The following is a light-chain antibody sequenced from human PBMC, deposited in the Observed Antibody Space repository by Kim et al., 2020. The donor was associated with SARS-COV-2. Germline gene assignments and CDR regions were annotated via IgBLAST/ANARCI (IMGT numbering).Light chain of an antibody. CDR2: GAS. Sequence: EIVLTQSPGTLSLSPGERATPSCRASQSVSSSYLAWYQQKPGQAPRLLIYGASSRATGIPDRFSGSGSGTDFTLTISRLEPEDFAVYYCQQYSSSPLTFGQGTKMDIK. J-gene: IGKJ1*01. CDR3: QQYSSSPLT. V-gene: IGKV3-20*01. CDR1: QSVSSSY.